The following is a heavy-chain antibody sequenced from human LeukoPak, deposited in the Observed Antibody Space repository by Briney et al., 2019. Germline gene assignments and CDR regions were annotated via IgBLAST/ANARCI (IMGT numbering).Heavy chain of an antibody. CDR3: ARQYDSSGYLGLDAFDI. D-gene: IGHD3-22*01. V-gene: IGHV5-51*01. Sequence: GESLQISCKGSGYSFTSYWIGWVRQLPGKGLEWMGIIYPGDSDTRYSPSFQGQVTISADKSISTAYLQWSSLKASDTAMYYCARQYDSSGYLGLDAFDIWGQGTMVTVSS. CDR2: IYPGDSDT. J-gene: IGHJ3*02. CDR1: GYSFTSYW.